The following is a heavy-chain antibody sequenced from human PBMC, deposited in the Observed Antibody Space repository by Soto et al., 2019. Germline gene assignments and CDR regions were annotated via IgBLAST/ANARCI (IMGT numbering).Heavy chain of an antibody. CDR3: ARDRFDFWSGAESWFDP. D-gene: IGHD3-3*01. V-gene: IGHV4-59*01. Sequence: PSETLSLTCTVSGGSISSYYWSWIRQPPGKGLEWIGYIYYSGSTNYNPSLKSRVTISVDTSKNQFSLKLSSVTAADTAVYYCARDRFDFWSGAESWFDPWGQGTQVTVSS. CDR2: IYYSGST. CDR1: GGSISSYY. J-gene: IGHJ5*02.